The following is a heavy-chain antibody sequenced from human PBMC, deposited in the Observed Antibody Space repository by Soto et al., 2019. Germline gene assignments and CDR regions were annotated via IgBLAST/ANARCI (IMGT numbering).Heavy chain of an antibody. V-gene: IGHV3-30*03. CDR3: ARYGSGSNLKDPFDY. CDR1: GFTFSSYG. J-gene: IGHJ4*01. Sequence: PGGSLRLSCAASGFTFSSYGMHWVRQAPGKGLEWVAVISYDGSNKYYADSVKGRFTISRDNSKNTLYLQMNSLRAEDTAVYYCARYGSGSNLKDPFDYWGHGTLVTSPQ. CDR2: ISYDGSNK. D-gene: IGHD3-10*01.